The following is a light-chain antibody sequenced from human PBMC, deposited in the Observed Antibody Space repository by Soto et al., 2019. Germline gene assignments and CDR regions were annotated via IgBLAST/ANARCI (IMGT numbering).Light chain of an antibody. Sequence: QSVLTQPPSASGTPGQRVTISCSGSNSNIGSNPVYWYQQLPGTAPKLVIHTNDQRPSGVPDRFSGSKSGTSATLAISGLRSEDEAHYYCAVWDVSLKAWVFGGGTKVTVL. V-gene: IGLV1-47*01. CDR2: TND. J-gene: IGLJ3*02. CDR3: AVWDVSLKAWV. CDR1: NSNIGSNP.